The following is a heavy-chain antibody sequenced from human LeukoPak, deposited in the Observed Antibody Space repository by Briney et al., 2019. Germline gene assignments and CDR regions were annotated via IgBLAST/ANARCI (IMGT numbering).Heavy chain of an antibody. D-gene: IGHD3-22*01. J-gene: IGHJ4*02. CDR2: ISGSGGST. Sequence: GGSLRLSCAASGFTFSSYAMSWVRQAPGKGLEWVSAISGSGGSTYYADSVKGRFTISRDNSKNTLYLQMNSLRAEDTAVYYCAKGGSYYYDSSGYYGYWGQGTLVTVSS. CDR3: AKGGSYYYDSSGYYGY. V-gene: IGHV3-23*01. CDR1: GFTFSSYA.